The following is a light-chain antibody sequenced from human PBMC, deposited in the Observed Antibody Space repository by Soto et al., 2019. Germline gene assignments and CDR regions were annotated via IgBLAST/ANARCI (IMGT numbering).Light chain of an antibody. V-gene: IGLV3-1*01. Sequence: SYELTQPSSVSVSPGQTASITCSGDKLGDKYGCWYQQKPGQSPVLVIYQYKKRASGIPERFSGSSSENTATLTISGTQAMDEADYYCQAWDSKTNVVFGGGTKLTVL. CDR3: QAWDSKTNVV. J-gene: IGLJ2*01. CDR2: QYK. CDR1: KLGDKY.